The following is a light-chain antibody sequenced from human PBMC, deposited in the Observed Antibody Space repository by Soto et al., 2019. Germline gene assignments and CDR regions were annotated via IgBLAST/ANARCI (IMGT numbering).Light chain of an antibody. CDR1: QSISSW. J-gene: IGKJ1*01. Sequence: DIQLTQSPSFLSPSIGESVTITCRASQSISSWLAWYQQKPGKAPKLLIYKASSLESGVPSRFSGSGSGTEFTLTISSLQPDDFATYYCQQSYSTPRTFGQGTKVDIK. CDR3: QQSYSTPRT. V-gene: IGKV1-5*03. CDR2: KAS.